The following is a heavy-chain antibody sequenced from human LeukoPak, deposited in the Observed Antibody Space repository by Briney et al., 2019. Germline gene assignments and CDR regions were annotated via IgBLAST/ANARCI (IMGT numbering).Heavy chain of an antibody. CDR1: GFTFSTFW. J-gene: IGHJ4*02. D-gene: IGHD3-10*01. V-gene: IGHV3-7*03. CDR2: IKQDASEK. CDR3: ARAPLTMVRGGLDY. Sequence: GGSLRLSCTASGFTFSTFWMSWVRQAPGKGLEWVANIKQDASEKYYVDSVKGRFTISRDNAEPSLYLQMNSLRPEDTAVYYCARAPLTMVRGGLDYWGQGTLVTVSS.